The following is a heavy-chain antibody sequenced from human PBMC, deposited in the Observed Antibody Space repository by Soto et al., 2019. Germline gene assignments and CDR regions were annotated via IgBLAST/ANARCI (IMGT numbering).Heavy chain of an antibody. CDR3: AKDREWLAPYYFDY. CDR2: ISGSGGST. V-gene: IGHV3-23*01. CDR1: GFTLSDYW. Sequence: GGSLRVSWAASGFTLSDYWMHWVRQVPGKGLLWVSAISGSGGSTYYADSVKGRFTISGDNSKNTLYLQMNSLRAEDTAVYYCAKDREWLAPYYFDYWGQGTLVTVSS. J-gene: IGHJ4*02. D-gene: IGHD6-19*01.